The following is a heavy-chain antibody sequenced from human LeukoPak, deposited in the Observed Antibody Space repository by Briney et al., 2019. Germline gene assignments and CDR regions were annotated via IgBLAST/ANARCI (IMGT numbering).Heavy chain of an antibody. CDR2: ISISGYST. V-gene: IGHV3-11*04. J-gene: IGHJ5*02. Sequence: GGSLRLSCAASGFTFNNCYMSWIRRAPGKGLEWISYISISGYSTYYADSVKGRFTISRDNAKNSLYLQMNNLRPEDTAFYYCARRYDFWSGYYGWFDPWGQGTLVTVSS. D-gene: IGHD3-3*01. CDR3: ARRYDFWSGYYGWFDP. CDR1: GFTFNNCY.